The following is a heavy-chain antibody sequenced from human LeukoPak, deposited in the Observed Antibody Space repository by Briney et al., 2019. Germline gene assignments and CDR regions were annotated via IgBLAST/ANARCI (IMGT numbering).Heavy chain of an antibody. CDR3: AKDHTDDFWSGLMYYFDY. Sequence: GGPLRLSCAASGFTFSSYGMHWVRQAPGKGLEWVAFIRYDGSNKYYADSVKGRFTISRDNSKNTLYLQMNSLRAEDTAVYYRAKDHTDDFWSGLMYYFDYWGQGTLVTVSS. CDR1: GFTFSSYG. V-gene: IGHV3-30*02. D-gene: IGHD3-3*01. CDR2: IRYDGSNK. J-gene: IGHJ4*02.